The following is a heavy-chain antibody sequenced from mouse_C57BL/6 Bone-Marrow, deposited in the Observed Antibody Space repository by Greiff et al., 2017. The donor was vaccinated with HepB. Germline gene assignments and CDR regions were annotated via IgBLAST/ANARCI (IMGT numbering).Heavy chain of an antibody. Sequence: EVQLQQSGTVLARPGASVKMSCKTSGYTFTSYWMHWVKQRPGQGLEWIGAIYPGNSDTSYNQKFKGKAKLTAVTSASTAYMELSSLTNEDSAVYYCTRSFITTANYFDYRGQGTTLTVSS. V-gene: IGHV1-5*01. D-gene: IGHD1-1*01. CDR1: GYTFTSYW. CDR2: IYPGNSDT. J-gene: IGHJ2*01. CDR3: TRSFITTANYFDY.